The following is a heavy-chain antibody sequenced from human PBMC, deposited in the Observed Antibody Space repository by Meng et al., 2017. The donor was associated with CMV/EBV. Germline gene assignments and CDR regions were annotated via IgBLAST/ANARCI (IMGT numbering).Heavy chain of an antibody. J-gene: IGHJ4*02. CDR1: GGSISSYY. Sequence: QVQGQESGPGLVKPSETLSLTCTVSGGSISSYYWSWIRQPPGKGLEWIGYIYYSGSTNYNPSLKSRVTISVDTSKNQFSLKLSSVTAADTAVYYCASSVYYDFWSGSQTFDYWGQGTLVTVSS. CDR3: ASSVYYDFWSGSQTFDY. V-gene: IGHV4-59*01. D-gene: IGHD3-3*01. CDR2: IYYSGST.